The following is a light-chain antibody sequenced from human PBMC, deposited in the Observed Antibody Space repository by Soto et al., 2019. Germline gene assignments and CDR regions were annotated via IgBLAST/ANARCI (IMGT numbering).Light chain of an antibody. CDR1: SSDVGGYNF. J-gene: IGLJ3*02. CDR3: SSYTSSYTGV. V-gene: IGLV2-14*01. Sequence: QSALTQPASVSGSPGQSITISCTGTSSDVGGYNFVSWYQQHPGKAPKLMIYEVTNRPSGVSNRFSGSKSGNTASLTISRLQAEDEADYYCSSYTSSYTGVFGGGTKLTVL. CDR2: EVT.